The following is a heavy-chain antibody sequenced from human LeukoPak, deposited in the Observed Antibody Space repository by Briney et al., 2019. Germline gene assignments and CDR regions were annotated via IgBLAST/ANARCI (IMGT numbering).Heavy chain of an antibody. V-gene: IGHV3-7*03. J-gene: IGHJ4*02. CDR3: ATGAGCGY. CDR1: GFTFSSYW. D-gene: IGHD6-19*01. CDR2: IKQDGSER. Sequence: GGSLRLSCAASGFTFSSYWMTWVRQAPGKGLEWVANIKQDGSERNYVDSVKGRFTISRDNAKNSLYLQMNTLRDEDTAVYYCATGAGCGYWGQGTLVAVSS.